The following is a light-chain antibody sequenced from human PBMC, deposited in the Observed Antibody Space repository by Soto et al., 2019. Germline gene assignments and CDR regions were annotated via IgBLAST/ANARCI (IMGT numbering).Light chain of an antibody. V-gene: IGKV3-15*01. J-gene: IGKJ4*01. CDR3: QQYHGWPLT. Sequence: EIVMTQSPVTLSVSLGERATLSCRASQSVSSNLAWYQQKPGQAPRLLIYAAATRATGIPDRVSGSGSGTEFTLTISSLQSEDFAVYYCQQYHGWPLTFGGGTKVEIK. CDR1: QSVSSN. CDR2: AAA.